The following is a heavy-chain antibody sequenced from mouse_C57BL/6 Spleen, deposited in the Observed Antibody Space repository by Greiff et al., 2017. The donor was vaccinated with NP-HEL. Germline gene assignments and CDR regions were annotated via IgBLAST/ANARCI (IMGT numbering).Heavy chain of an antibody. CDR2: INPNNGGT. CDR1: GYTFTDYN. Sequence: EVKLMESGPELVKPGASVKMSCKASGYTFTDYNMHWVKQSHGKSLEWIGYINPNNGGTSYNQKFKGKATLTVNKSSSTAYMELRSLTSEDSAVYYCARGYYYGSSYDWFAYWGQGTLVTVSA. V-gene: IGHV1-22*01. CDR3: ARGYYYGSSYDWFAY. D-gene: IGHD1-1*01. J-gene: IGHJ3*01.